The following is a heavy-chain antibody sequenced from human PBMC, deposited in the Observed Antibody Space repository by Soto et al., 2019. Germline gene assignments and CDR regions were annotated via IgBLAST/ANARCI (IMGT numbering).Heavy chain of an antibody. CDR2: IKQDGSEK. CDR1: GFTFSSYW. V-gene: IGHV3-7*04. Sequence: GGSLRLSCAASGFTFSSYWMSWVRQAPGKGLEWVANIKQDGSEKYYVDSVKGRFTISRDNAKNSLYLQMNSLRAEDTAVYYCARADYGDYSQEERQGPRTYYYYMDVWGKGTTVTVSS. D-gene: IGHD4-17*01. CDR3: ARADYGDYSQEERQGPRTYYYYMDV. J-gene: IGHJ6*03.